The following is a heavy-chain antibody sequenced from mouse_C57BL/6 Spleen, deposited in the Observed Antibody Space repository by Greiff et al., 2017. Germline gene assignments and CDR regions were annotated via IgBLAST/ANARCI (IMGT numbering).Heavy chain of an antibody. Sequence: EVKLQESGEGLVKPGGSLKLSCAASGFTFSSYAMSWVRQTPEKRLEWVAYISSGGDYIYYADTVKGRFTISRDNARNTLYLQMSSLKSEDTAMYYCTSIYYDYDGFAYWGQGTLVTVSA. CDR2: ISSGGDYI. V-gene: IGHV5-9-1*02. CDR1: GFTFSSYA. D-gene: IGHD2-4*01. CDR3: TSIYYDYDGFAY. J-gene: IGHJ3*01.